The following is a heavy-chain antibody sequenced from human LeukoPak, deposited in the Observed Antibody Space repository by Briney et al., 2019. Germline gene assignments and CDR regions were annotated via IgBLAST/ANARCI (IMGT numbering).Heavy chain of an antibody. D-gene: IGHD3-3*01. V-gene: IGHV1-69*01. CDR1: GGTFISYA. CDR3: RITIFGVVSDFDY. CDR2: IIPIFGTA. J-gene: IGHJ4*02. Sequence: SVKVSCKASGGTFISYAISWVRQAPGQGLEWMGGIIPIFGTANYAQKFQGRVTITADESTSTAYMELSSLRSEDTAVYYCRITIFGVVSDFDYWGQGTLVTVSS.